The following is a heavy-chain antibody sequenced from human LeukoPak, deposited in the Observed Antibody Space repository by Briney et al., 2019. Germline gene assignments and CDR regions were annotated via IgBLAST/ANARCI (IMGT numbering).Heavy chain of an antibody. Sequence: ASVKVSCKASGYTFTSYYMHWVRQAPGQGLEWMGIINPSGGSTSYAQKFQGRVTMTRDMSTSTVYMELSSLRSEDTAVYYCAKGGLPRGIVVVMGGQGTLVTVSS. CDR3: AKGGLPRGIVVVM. CDR2: INPSGGST. D-gene: IGHD3-22*01. J-gene: IGHJ4*02. CDR1: GYTFTSYY. V-gene: IGHV1-46*01.